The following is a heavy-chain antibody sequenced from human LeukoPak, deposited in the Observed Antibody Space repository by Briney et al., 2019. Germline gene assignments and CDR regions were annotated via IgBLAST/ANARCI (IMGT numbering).Heavy chain of an antibody. CDR1: GGSISSSSYY. Sequence: SETLSLTCTDSGGSISSSSYYWGWIRQPPGKGLEWIGSIYYSGSTYYNPSLKSRVTISVDTSKNQFSLKLSSVTAADTAVYYCARPVSSQSSGWYGGGYYFDYWGQGTLVTVSS. CDR3: ARPVSSQSSGWYGGGYYFDY. CDR2: IYYSGST. D-gene: IGHD6-19*01. J-gene: IGHJ4*02. V-gene: IGHV4-39*01.